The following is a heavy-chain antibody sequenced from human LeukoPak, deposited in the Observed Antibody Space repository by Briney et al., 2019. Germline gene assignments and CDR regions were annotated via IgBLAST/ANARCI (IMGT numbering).Heavy chain of an antibody. D-gene: IGHD4-17*01. J-gene: IGHJ4*02. Sequence: GGSLRLSCVVSGLTVSSNYMSWVRQAPGKGLEWVSVIYSGGSTYYADSVKGRFTISRDNAKNSLYLQMNSLRAEDTAVYYCARDRYGDYLVEHIFDYWGQGTLVTVSS. CDR2: IYSGGST. CDR3: ARDRYGDYLVEHIFDY. CDR1: GLTVSSNY. V-gene: IGHV3-66*01.